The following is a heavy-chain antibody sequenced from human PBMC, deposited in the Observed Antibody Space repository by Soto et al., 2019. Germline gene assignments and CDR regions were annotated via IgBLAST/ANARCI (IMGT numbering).Heavy chain of an antibody. D-gene: IGHD2-15*01. V-gene: IGHV1-69*13. CDR1: GYTFTSYA. Sequence: SVKVSCKASGYTFTSYAMHWVRQAPGQRLEWMGGIIPIFGTANYAQKFQGRVTITADESTSTAYMELSSLRSEDTAVYYCAREGLGYCSGGSCYLNWFDPWGQGTLVTVSS. CDR2: IIPIFGTA. CDR3: AREGLGYCSGGSCYLNWFDP. J-gene: IGHJ5*02.